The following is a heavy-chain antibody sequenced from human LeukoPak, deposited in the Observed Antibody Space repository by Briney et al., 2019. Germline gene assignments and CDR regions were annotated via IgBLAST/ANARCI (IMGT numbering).Heavy chain of an antibody. CDR3: AKDYSNYNYFDY. Sequence: PGGSLRLSCAASGFTFSSYDMSWVRQAPGKGLEWVSAISGSGGSTYYADSVKGRFTISRDNSKNTLYLQMNSLRAEDTAVYYCAKDYSNYNYFDYWGQGTLVTVSS. V-gene: IGHV3-23*01. J-gene: IGHJ4*02. CDR1: GFTFSSYD. D-gene: IGHD4-11*01. CDR2: ISGSGGST.